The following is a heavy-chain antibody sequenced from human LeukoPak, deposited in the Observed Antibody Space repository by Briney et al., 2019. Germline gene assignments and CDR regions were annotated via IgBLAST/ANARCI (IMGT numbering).Heavy chain of an antibody. CDR1: GGTFSSYA. CDR3: ARDGTGITIFGVTIAPMDV. Sequence: SVKVSCKASGGTFSSYAISWVRQAPGQGLGWMGGIIPIFGTANYAQKFQGRVTITADKSTSTAYMELSSLRSEDTAVYYCARDGTGITIFGVTIAPMDVWGKGTTVTVSS. V-gene: IGHV1-69*06. CDR2: IIPIFGTA. J-gene: IGHJ6*03. D-gene: IGHD3-3*01.